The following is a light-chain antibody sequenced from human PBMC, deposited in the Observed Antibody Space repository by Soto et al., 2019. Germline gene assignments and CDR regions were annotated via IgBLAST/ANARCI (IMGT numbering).Light chain of an antibody. CDR3: QQFNSYPIT. CDR2: AAS. CDR1: QGISSN. Sequence: DIQLTQSPSFLSASVGDRFTITCRASQGISSNLAWYQQKPGKAPKLLIYAASTLQSGVPSRFSGSRSGTEFTLTISSLQPEDFATYYCQQFNSYPITFGQGTRLEIK. J-gene: IGKJ5*01. V-gene: IGKV1-9*01.